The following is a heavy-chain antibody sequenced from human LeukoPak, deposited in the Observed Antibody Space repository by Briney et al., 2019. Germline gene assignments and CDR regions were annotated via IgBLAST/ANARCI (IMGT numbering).Heavy chain of an antibody. V-gene: IGHV3-9*01. CDR3: AKDISAVAGSFDY. D-gene: IGHD6-19*01. J-gene: IGHJ4*02. CDR2: ISWNSGSI. Sequence: GRSLRLSCAASGFTFDDYAMHWVRQAPGKGLEWVSGISWNSGSIGYADSVKGRFTISRDNAENSLYLQMNSLRAEDTALYYCAKDISAVAGSFDYWGQGTLVTVSS. CDR1: GFTFDDYA.